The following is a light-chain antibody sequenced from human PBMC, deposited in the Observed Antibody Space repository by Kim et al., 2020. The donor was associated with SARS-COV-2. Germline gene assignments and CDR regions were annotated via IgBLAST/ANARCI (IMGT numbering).Light chain of an antibody. V-gene: IGLV2-23*02. CDR1: SRGVGSYNL. CDR3: CSYAGSSTSVV. CDR2: EVS. Sequence: SFTVCCTGTSRGVGSYNLVSGYQQQPGKAPKLMIYEVSKRPSGVSNRFSGSKSGNTASLTISGLQAEDEADDYCCSYAGSSTSVVFGGGTQLTVL. J-gene: IGLJ2*01.